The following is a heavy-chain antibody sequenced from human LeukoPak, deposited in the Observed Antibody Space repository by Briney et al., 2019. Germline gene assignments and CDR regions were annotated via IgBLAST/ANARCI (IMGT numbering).Heavy chain of an antibody. D-gene: IGHD3-10*01. CDR3: AREEDVLLMIGGAFDI. Sequence: ASVKVSCKASGYTFTSYYMHWVRQAPGQGLEWMGIINPSGGSTSYAQKFQGRVTMTRDTSTSTVYMELSSLRSEDTAVYYCAREEDVLLMIGGAFDIWGQGTMVTVSS. V-gene: IGHV1-46*01. J-gene: IGHJ3*02. CDR2: INPSGGST. CDR1: GYTFTSYY.